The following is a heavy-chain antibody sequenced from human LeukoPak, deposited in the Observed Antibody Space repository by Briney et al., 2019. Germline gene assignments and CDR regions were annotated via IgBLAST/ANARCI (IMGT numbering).Heavy chain of an antibody. CDR3: ARLLRGYSYGYFDY. J-gene: IGHJ4*02. D-gene: IGHD5-18*01. CDR2: INHSGST. CDR1: GGSFSGYY. V-gene: IGHV4-34*01. Sequence: SETLSLTCAVYGGSFSGYYWSWIRQPPGKGLEWIGEINHSGSTNYNPSLKSRVTISVDTSKNQFSLKLSSVTAADTAVYYCARLLRGYSYGYFDYWGQGTLVTVSS.